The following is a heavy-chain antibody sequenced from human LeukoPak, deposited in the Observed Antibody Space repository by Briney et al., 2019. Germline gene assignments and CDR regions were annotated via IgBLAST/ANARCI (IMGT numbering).Heavy chain of an antibody. CDR2: ISGSGGST. CDR1: GFTFSSYA. V-gene: IGHV3-23*01. D-gene: IGHD2-15*01. CDR3: ATRDIVVVVAATENFDY. Sequence: GGSLRLSCAASGFTFSSYAMSWVRQAPGKGLEWVSAISGSGGSTYYADSVKGRLTISRDNSKNTLYLQMNSLRAEDTAVYYCATRDIVVVVAATENFDYWGQGTLVTVSS. J-gene: IGHJ4*02.